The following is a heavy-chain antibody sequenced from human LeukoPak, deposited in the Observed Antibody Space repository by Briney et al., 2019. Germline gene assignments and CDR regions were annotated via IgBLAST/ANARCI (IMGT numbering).Heavy chain of an antibody. CDR2: INPNSGGT. CDR3: ARIDDSSGYYYRY. V-gene: IGHV1-2*02. J-gene: IGHJ4*02. Sequence: ASVKLSCKASGYTFTGYYMHWVRQAPGQGLEWMGWINPNSGGTNYAQKFQGRVTMTRETSISTAYMELSRLRSDDTAVYYCARIDDSSGYYYRYWGQGTLVTASS. CDR1: GYTFTGYY. D-gene: IGHD3-22*01.